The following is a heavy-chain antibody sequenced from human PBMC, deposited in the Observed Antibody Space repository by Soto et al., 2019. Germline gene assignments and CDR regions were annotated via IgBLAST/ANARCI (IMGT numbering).Heavy chain of an antibody. CDR1: GFSLSTSGVG. D-gene: IGHD2-2*01. CDR2: IYWDDDK. V-gene: IGHV2-5*02. J-gene: IGHJ5*02. CDR3: AHSTPPIGYCSSTSCAPRSKWYNWFDP. Sequence: ESGPTLVNPTQTLTLTCTFSGFSLSTSGVGVGWIRQPPGKALEWLALIYWDDDKRYSPSLKSGLTITKDTSKNQVVLTMTNMDPVDTATYYCAHSTPPIGYCSSTSCAPRSKWYNWFDPWGQGTLVTVSS.